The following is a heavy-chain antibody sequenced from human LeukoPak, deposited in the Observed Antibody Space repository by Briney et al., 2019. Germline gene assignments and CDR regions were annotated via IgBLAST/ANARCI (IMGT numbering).Heavy chain of an antibody. CDR1: GYTFTSYG. D-gene: IGHD6-13*01. J-gene: IGHJ6*02. CDR3: ARVAAAIRTYYYYGMDV. V-gene: IGHV1-18*01. Sequence: ASVKVSCKASGYTFTSYGISWVRQAPGQGLEWMGWISAYNGNTNYAQKLQGRVTITTDTSTSTAYMELRSLRSDDTAVYYCARVAAAIRTYYYYGMDVWGQGTTVTVSS. CDR2: ISAYNGNT.